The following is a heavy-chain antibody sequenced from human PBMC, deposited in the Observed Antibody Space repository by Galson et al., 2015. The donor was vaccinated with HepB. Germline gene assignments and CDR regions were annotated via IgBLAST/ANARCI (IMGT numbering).Heavy chain of an antibody. J-gene: IGHJ4*02. CDR2: ISGSGYSA. D-gene: IGHD5-24*01. CDR3: ATAAGYNYDSYFFDY. CDR1: GFAFSTYA. V-gene: IGHV3-23*01. Sequence: SLRLSCAASGFAFSTYAMNWVRQAPGKGLEWASTISGSGYSAYYADSVKGRFTISRHNSKNTVYLQMNGLRVGDTAVYYCATAAGYNYDSYFFDYWGQGSLVTVSS.